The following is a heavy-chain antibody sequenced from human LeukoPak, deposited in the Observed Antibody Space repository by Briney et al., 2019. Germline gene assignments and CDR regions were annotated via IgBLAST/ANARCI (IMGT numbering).Heavy chain of an antibody. CDR3: ARDLRSSSSSGINYYGMDV. Sequence: SETLSLTCTVSGGSISSYYWSWIRQHPGKGLEWIGYIYYSGSTYYNPSLKSRVTISVDTSKNQFSLKLSSVTAADTAVYYCARDLRSSSSSGINYYGMDVWGQGTTVTVSS. D-gene: IGHD6-6*01. CDR1: GGSISSYY. CDR2: IYYSGST. J-gene: IGHJ6*02. V-gene: IGHV4-59*06.